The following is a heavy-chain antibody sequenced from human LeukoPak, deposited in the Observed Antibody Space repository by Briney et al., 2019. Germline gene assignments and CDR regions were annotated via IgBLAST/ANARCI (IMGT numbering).Heavy chain of an antibody. CDR1: RFIHSSYA. J-gene: IGHJ6*02. Sequence: PGGALRLSFPSTRFIHSSYAMSWVGPAPSRELEGVSAISGSGGSTYYADAVKGRFTISRDNSKNTLYLQMNSLRAEDTAVYYCASGVLYYYYYYGMDVWGQGTTVTVPS. V-gene: IGHV3-23*01. CDR3: ASGVLYYYYYYGMDV. D-gene: IGHD3-10*01. CDR2: ISGSGGST.